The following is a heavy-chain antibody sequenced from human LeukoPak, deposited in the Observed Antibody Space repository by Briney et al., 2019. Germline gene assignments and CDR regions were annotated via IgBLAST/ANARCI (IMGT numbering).Heavy chain of an antibody. D-gene: IGHD1-14*01. J-gene: IGHJ3*02. CDR3: ARGLGPYKGAFDI. V-gene: IGHV1-2*02. CDR2: INPNSGGT. CDR1: GYTFTGYY. Sequence: ASVKVSCKASGYTFTGYYMHWVRQAPGQGLEWMGWINPNSGGTNYAQKFQGRVTMTRDTSISTAYMELSRLRSDDTAVYYCARGLGPYKGAFDIWGQGTMVTVSS.